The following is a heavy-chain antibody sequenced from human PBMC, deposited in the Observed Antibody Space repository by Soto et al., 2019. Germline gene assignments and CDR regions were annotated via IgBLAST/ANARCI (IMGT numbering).Heavy chain of an antibody. CDR2: IDPSDSYT. D-gene: IGHD6-19*01. V-gene: IGHV5-10-1*01. CDR1: GYSFTSYW. CDR3: ARHGGTGWYNYFDY. Sequence: GESLKISCKGSGYSFTSYWISWVRQMPGKGLEWMGRIDPSDSYTNYSTYFQGHVTISADKSISTAYLQWSSLKASDTAMYYCARHGGTGWYNYFDYWGQGTLVTVSS. J-gene: IGHJ4*02.